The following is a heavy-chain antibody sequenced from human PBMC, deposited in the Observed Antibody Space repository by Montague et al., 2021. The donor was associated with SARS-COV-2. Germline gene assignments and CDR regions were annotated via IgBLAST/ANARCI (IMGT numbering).Heavy chain of an antibody. Sequence: SETLSLTCTVSGGSIGDYSWSWIRQPPGKGLEWIGYIYTSGTTNYNPSLKSRVTISVDTSKNYFSLKLSSVTAADTAVYYCATYGLGSYTYYGVDVWGQGTTVTVSS. D-gene: IGHD3-10*01. CDR2: IYTSGTT. V-gene: IGHV4-59*01. CDR3: ATYGLGSYTYYGVDV. J-gene: IGHJ6*02. CDR1: GGSIGDYS.